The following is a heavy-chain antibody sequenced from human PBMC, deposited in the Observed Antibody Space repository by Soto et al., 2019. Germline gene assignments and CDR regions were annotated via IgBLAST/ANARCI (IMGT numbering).Heavy chain of an antibody. CDR2: ISSSSSAR. J-gene: IGHJ5*02. V-gene: IGHV3-48*01. CDR1: GFTFSSYS. D-gene: IGHD4-17*01. CDR3: ARARIIHYGDYQNGFDP. Sequence: EVQLVESGGGLVQPGGSLRLSCAASGFTFSSYSMNWVRQAPGKGLEWVSFISSSSSARYYAESVKGRFTISRDNGKNSLYLQMNSLRAEDTAVYYCARARIIHYGDYQNGFDPWGQRTLVTVSS.